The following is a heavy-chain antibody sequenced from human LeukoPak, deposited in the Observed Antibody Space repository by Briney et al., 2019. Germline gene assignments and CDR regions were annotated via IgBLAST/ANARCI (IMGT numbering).Heavy chain of an antibody. Sequence: PSETLSLTCTVSGGSISSYYWSWIRQPAGKGLEWIGRIYTSGSTNYNPSLKSRVTVSVDTSKSQFSLKLSSVTAADTAVYYCARFGGKENIAVAGGVYYYYYMDVWGKGTTVTISS. CDR1: GGSISSYY. D-gene: IGHD6-19*01. CDR3: ARFGGKENIAVAGGVYYYYYMDV. CDR2: IYTSGST. V-gene: IGHV4-4*07. J-gene: IGHJ6*03.